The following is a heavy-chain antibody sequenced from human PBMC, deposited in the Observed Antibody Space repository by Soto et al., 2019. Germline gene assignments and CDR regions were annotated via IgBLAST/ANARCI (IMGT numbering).Heavy chain of an antibody. CDR2: INHSGST. Sequence: PSETLSLTCAVYGGSFSGYYWSWIRQPPGKGLEWIGEINHSGSTNYNPSLKSRVTISVDTSKNQFSLKLSSVTAADTAVYYCARRGVVVPAASYYYYYGMDVWGQGTTVTV. V-gene: IGHV4-34*01. J-gene: IGHJ6*02. CDR3: ARRGVVVPAASYYYYYGMDV. D-gene: IGHD2-2*01. CDR1: GGSFSGYY.